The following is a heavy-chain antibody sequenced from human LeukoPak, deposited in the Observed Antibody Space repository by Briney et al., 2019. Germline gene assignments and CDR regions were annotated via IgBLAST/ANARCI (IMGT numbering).Heavy chain of an antibody. V-gene: IGHV1-69*06. CDR3: ASPEGYSYGTFDY. Sequence: GASVKVSCKASGGTFSSYAISWVRQAPGQGLEWMGGIIPIFGTANYAQKFQGRVTITADKSTSTAYMGLSSLRSEDTAVYYCASPEGYSYGTFDYWGQGTLVTVSS. D-gene: IGHD5-18*01. J-gene: IGHJ4*02. CDR1: GGTFSSYA. CDR2: IIPIFGTA.